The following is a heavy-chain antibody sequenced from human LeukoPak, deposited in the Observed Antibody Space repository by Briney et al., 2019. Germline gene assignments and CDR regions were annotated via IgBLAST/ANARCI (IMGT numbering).Heavy chain of an antibody. CDR3: AASPDYYDSSGYSYYFDY. Sequence: VASVKVSCKASGFTFTSSAVQWVRQARGQRLEWIGWIVVGSGNTNYAQKFQERVTITRDMSTSTAYMEQSSLRSEDTAVYYCAASPDYYDSSGYSYYFDYWGQGTLVTVSS. V-gene: IGHV1-58*01. J-gene: IGHJ4*02. CDR2: IVVGSGNT. CDR1: GFTFTSSA. D-gene: IGHD3-22*01.